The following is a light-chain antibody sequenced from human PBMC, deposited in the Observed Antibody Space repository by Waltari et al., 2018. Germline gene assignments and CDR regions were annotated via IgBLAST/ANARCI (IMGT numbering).Light chain of an antibody. J-gene: IGKJ4*01. CDR1: QTLLFRNGFTY. Sequence: EIVLTQSPLSLPVTPGEPASISFRSSQTLLFRNGFTYLDWFVQKPGQSPQLLFSLGSSRASGVPDRFSASGSGTDFTLEITRVEPEDVGIYYCMQALQPPLSFGGGTKVEI. CDR2: LGS. CDR3: MQALQPPLS. V-gene: IGKV2-28*01.